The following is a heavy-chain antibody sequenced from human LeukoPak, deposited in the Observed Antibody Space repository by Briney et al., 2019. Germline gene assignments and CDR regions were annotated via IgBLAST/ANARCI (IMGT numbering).Heavy chain of an antibody. D-gene: IGHD1-26*01. CDR1: GHTFTNYG. CDR3: ARSRKWELHGTDAFDI. J-gene: IGHJ3*02. V-gene: IGHV1-18*01. Sequence: ASVKVSCKASGHTFTNYGINWVRQAPGQGLEWMGWISAYNGNTKYAQKLQGRVTMTTDTPTSTAYMELRSLRSDDTAVYYCARSRKWELHGTDAFDIWGQGTMVTVSS. CDR2: ISAYNGNT.